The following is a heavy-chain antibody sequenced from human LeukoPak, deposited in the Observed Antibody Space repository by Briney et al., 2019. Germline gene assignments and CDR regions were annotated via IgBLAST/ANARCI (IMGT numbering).Heavy chain of an antibody. Sequence: SETLSLTCTVSGGSISSYYWSWIRQPPGKGLEWIGYNYYSGSTNYNPSLKSRVTISVDTSKNQFSLKLSSVTAADTAVYYCARTTGVRVDYWGQGTLVTVSS. V-gene: IGHV4-59*01. CDR3: ARTTGVRVDY. J-gene: IGHJ4*02. CDR1: GGSISSYY. CDR2: NYYSGST. D-gene: IGHD3-10*01.